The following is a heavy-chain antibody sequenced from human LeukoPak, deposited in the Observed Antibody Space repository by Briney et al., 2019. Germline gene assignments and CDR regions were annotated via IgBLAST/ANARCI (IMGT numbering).Heavy chain of an antibody. CDR1: GGSFSGYY. CDR2: INHSGST. D-gene: IGHD5-12*01. J-gene: IGHJ4*02. Sequence: KPSETLSLTCAVYGGSFSGYYWSWIRQPPGKGLEWIGEINHSGSTNYNPSLKSRVTISVDTSKNQFSLKLSSVAAADTAVYYCARDGGYSGYDYPRFGFDYWGQGTLVTVSS. V-gene: IGHV4-34*01. CDR3: ARDGGYSGYDYPRFGFDY.